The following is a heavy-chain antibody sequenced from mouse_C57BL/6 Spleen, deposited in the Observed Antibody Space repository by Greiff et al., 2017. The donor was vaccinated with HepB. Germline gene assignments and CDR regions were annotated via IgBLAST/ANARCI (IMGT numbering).Heavy chain of an antibody. D-gene: IGHD1-1*01. CDR1: GFNIKDYY. Sequence: VQLQQSGAELVRPGASVKLSCTASGFNIKDYYMHWVKQRPEQGLEWIGRIDPEDGDTEYAAKFQGKATMTADTSSNTAYLQLSSLTSEDTAVYYCTLYYGSSWDYWGQGTTLTVSS. CDR3: TLYYGSSWDY. CDR2: IDPEDGDT. J-gene: IGHJ2*01. V-gene: IGHV14-1*01.